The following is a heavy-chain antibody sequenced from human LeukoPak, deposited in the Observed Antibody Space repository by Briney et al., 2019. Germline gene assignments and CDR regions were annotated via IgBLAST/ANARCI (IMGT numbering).Heavy chain of an antibody. V-gene: IGHV3-7*01. J-gene: IGHJ4*02. Sequence: GGSLRLSCAAFGFTFSSHWMTWVRQAPGKGLEWVANIRQDGSEKYYVDSVKGRFTISRDNAKNSLYLQMNSLRAEDTAVYYCASLDYWGQGILVTVSS. CDR2: IRQDGSEK. CDR1: GFTFSSHW. CDR3: ASLDY.